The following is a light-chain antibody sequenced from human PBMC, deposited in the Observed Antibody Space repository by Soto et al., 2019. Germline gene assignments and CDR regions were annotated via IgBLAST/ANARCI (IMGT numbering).Light chain of an antibody. CDR2: DVT. V-gene: IGLV2-11*01. CDR1: RSDVGAYDY. J-gene: IGLJ1*01. Sequence: QSVLTQARSVSGSPGQSVMISCTGSRSDVGAYDYVSWYQQHPGKAPKLIIFDVTKRPSGVPHRFSGSKSGNTASLTISGLQAEDEADYLCCSHADRSTVSVFASGPKVNVL. CDR3: CSHADRSTVSV.